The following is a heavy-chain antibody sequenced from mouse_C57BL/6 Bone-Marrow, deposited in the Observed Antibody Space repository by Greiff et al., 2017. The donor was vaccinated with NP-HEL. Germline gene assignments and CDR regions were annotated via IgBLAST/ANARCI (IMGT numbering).Heavy chain of an antibody. CDR3: ARCYGYYGFAY. V-gene: IGHV5-12*01. CDR1: GFTFSDYY. D-gene: IGHD2-3*01. Sequence: EVKLMESGGGLVQPGGSLKLSCAASGFTFSDYYMYLVRQTPETRLEWVAYIINCGGSPSYPDTVNGRFTISRDHAKNTLYLQMSRLKSEDTAMYYCARCYGYYGFAYWGQGTLVTVSA. CDR2: IINCGGSP. J-gene: IGHJ3*01.